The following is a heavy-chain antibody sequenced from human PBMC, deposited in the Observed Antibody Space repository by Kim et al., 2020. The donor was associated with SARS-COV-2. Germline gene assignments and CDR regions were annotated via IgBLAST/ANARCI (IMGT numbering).Heavy chain of an antibody. CDR2: IRSKAYGGTT. Sequence: GGSLRLSCTASGFTFGDYAMSWFRQAPGKGLEWVGFIRSKAYGGTTEYAASVKGRFTISRDDSKSIAYLQMNSLKTEDTAVYYCTRDGGYSYGTPFDYWGQGTLVTVSS. CDR1: GFTFGDYA. J-gene: IGHJ4*02. D-gene: IGHD5-18*01. V-gene: IGHV3-49*03. CDR3: TRDGGYSYGTPFDY.